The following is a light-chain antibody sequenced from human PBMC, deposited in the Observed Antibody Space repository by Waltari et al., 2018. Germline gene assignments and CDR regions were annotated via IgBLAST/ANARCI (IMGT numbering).Light chain of an antibody. J-gene: IGKJ4*01. V-gene: IGKV1D-16*01. CDR2: DAS. CDR3: QHYSIYPIS. CDR1: QNISRW. Sequence: IQMTQSPSSLSASVGDRVPITCRASQNISRWLAWYQQKPEKAPKSLIYDASNLQTGVPSRFSGSGSVTHFTLTISNLQPEDFATYYCQHYSIYPISFGGGTKVE.